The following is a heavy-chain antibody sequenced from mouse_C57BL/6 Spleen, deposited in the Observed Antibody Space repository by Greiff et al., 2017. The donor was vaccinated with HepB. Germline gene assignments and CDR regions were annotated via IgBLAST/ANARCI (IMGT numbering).Heavy chain of an antibody. CDR2: ISDGGSYT. CDR1: GFTFSSYA. CDR3: ASGDDYVSRYFDV. J-gene: IGHJ1*03. V-gene: IGHV5-4*03. Sequence: EVKLEESGGGLVKPGGSLKLSCAASGFTFSSYAMSWVRQTPEKRLEWVATISDGGSYTYYPDNVKGRFTISRDNAKNNLYLQMSHLKSEDTAMYYCASGDDYVSRYFDVWGTGTTVTVSS. D-gene: IGHD2-4*01.